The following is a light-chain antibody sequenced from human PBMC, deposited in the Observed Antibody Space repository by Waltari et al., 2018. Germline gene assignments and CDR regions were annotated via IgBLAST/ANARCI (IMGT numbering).Light chain of an antibody. CDR2: TAS. V-gene: IGKV1-39*01. J-gene: IGKJ2*01. CDR1: QSISNS. CDR3: QQSYSTGYT. Sequence: DLQMTQSPSSLSASVGDRVTITRRASQSISNSLNWYQQKPGTAPKLLIYTASTLQSGVPSSFSGSGSGTDFTLTISSLQPEDFATYYCQQSYSTGYTFGQGTKLEIK.